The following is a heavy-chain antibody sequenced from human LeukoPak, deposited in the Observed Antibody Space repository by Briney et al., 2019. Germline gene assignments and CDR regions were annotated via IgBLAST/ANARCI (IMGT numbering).Heavy chain of an antibody. V-gene: IGHV1-46*01. CDR2: INPSGGST. CDR1: GYTFTSYY. CDR3: ARVIPHHYYYMDV. J-gene: IGHJ6*03. Sequence: ASVKVSCKASGYTFTSYYMHWVRQAPGQGLEWMGIINPSGGSTSYAQKFQGRVTMTRDMSTSTVYMELSSLRSEDTAVYYCARVIPHHYYYMDVWGKGTTVTVSS.